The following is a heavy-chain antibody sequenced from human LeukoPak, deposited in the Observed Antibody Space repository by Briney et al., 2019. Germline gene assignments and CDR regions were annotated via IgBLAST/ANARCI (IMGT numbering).Heavy chain of an antibody. J-gene: IGHJ6*02. Sequence: GGSLRLSCAAPGFTFSSYGMNWVRQAPGKGLEWVAAISYDGSNDCYADSVKGRFTISRDNSKNTLYLQMNSLRAEDTALYYCAKGQGLYALLRNYGMGVWGQGTTVTVSS. V-gene: IGHV3-30*18. CDR1: GFTFSSYG. CDR2: ISYDGSND. D-gene: IGHD2-2*01. CDR3: AKGQGLYALLRNYGMGV.